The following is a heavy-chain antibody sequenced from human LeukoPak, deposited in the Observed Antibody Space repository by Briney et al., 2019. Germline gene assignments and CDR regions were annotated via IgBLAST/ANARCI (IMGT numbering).Heavy chain of an antibody. J-gene: IGHJ5*02. Sequence: GGALRLSCAASGFTFSGSAIHWVRQSSGKGLEWVGHIDKKDNFYATTSAASVTGRFTISRDDSKNTAYLQMNSLKTEDTALYYCTRDSGTYNWLDPWGQGTLVTVSS. D-gene: IGHD1-26*01. CDR1: GFTFSGSA. CDR3: TRDSGTYNWLDP. V-gene: IGHV3-73*01. CDR2: IDKKDNFYAT.